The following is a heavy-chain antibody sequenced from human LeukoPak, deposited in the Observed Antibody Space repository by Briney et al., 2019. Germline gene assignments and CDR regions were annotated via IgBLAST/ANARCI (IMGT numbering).Heavy chain of an antibody. CDR3: ARGPIVVVPAAGYYMDV. V-gene: IGHV6-1*01. Sequence: SQTLSLTCAISGDSVSSNSAAWNWIRQSPSRGLEWLGRTYYRSKWYNDYAVSVKSRITINPDTSKNQFSLQLNSVTPGDTAVYYCARGPIVVVPAAGYYMDVWGKGTTVTVSS. CDR2: TYYRSKWYN. J-gene: IGHJ6*03. D-gene: IGHD2-2*01. CDR1: GDSVSSNSAA.